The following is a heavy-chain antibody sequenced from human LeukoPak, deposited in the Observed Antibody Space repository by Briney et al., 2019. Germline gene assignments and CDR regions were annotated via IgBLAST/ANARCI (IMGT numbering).Heavy chain of an antibody. CDR3: ASHAELLWFGELLYNWFDP. J-gene: IGHJ5*02. CDR1: GGSISSSSYY. D-gene: IGHD3-10*01. V-gene: IGHV4-39*01. Sequence: SETLSLTCTVSGGSISSSSYYWGWIRQPPGKGLEWIGSIYYSGSTYYNPSLKSRVTISVDTSKNQFSLKLSSVTAADTAVYYCASHAELLWFGELLYNWFDPWGQGTLVTVSS. CDR2: IYYSGST.